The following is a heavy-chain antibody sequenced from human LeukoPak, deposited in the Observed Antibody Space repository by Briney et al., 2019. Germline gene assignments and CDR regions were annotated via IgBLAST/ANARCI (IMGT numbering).Heavy chain of an antibody. D-gene: IGHD4-17*01. CDR3: ARDRTVTTTYYYYGMDV. V-gene: IGHV3-7*01. Sequence: GGSLRLSCAASGFTFSTYWMTWVRQAPGKGLEWVANMKGDGSEIHYVDSVKGRFTISRDNAKNSLYLQMNYLRAEDTAVYYCARDRTVTTTYYYYGMDVWGQGTTVTVSS. CDR2: MKGDGSEI. CDR1: GFTFSTYW. J-gene: IGHJ6*02.